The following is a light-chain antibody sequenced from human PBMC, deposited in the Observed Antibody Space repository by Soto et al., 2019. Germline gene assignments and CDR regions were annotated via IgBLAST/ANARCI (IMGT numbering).Light chain of an antibody. Sequence: DVVMTQSPLSLPVTLGQPASISCRSNQSLVYSDGNTYLNWFQQRPGQSPRRLIYKVSNRDSVVPDRFSGSGSGTDFTLKISRVEAEDVGRYYCMQATHWPLTFGGGTKVELK. J-gene: IGKJ4*01. CDR2: KVS. CDR3: MQATHWPLT. CDR1: QSLVYSDGNTY. V-gene: IGKV2-30*01.